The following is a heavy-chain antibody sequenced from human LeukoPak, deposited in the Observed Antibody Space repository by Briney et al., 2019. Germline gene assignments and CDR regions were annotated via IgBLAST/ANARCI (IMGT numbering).Heavy chain of an antibody. D-gene: IGHD5-24*01. V-gene: IGHV3-48*03. CDR1: GFIFSDYE. CDR2: ISSSGSTM. Sequence: PGGSLRLSCTASGFIFSDYEMNWVRQAPGMGLEWVAFISSSGSTMYYADSVRGRFTLSRDSAKTSLFLQMNSLRAEDTAVYYCSRTKMAPYSYYGMDVWGRGTTVTVSS. J-gene: IGHJ6*02. CDR3: SRTKMAPYSYYGMDV.